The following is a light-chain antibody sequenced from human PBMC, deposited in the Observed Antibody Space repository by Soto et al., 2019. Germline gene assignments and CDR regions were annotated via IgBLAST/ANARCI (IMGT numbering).Light chain of an antibody. Sequence: QSALTQPASVSGSPGQSITISCTGTSSDVGKYNLVSWYQQHPGKAPKLMIFEGSKRPSGVSNRFSGSKSGNTASLTISGLQAEDEAHYYCCSYAGSSTRWVFGGGTKLTVL. J-gene: IGLJ3*02. CDR1: SSDVGKYNL. V-gene: IGLV2-23*01. CDR3: CSYAGSSTRWV. CDR2: EGS.